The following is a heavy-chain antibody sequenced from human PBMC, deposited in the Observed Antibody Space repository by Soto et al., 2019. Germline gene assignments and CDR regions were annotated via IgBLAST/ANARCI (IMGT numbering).Heavy chain of an antibody. CDR2: IYYSGST. CDR1: GGSISSYY. Sequence: SETLSLTCTVSGGSISSYYWSWIRQPPGKGLEWIGYIYYSGSTNYNPSLKSRVTISVDTSKNQFSLKLSSVTAADTAVYYCAGSSYYYDSSGYSSFVYWGQGTLVTVSS. D-gene: IGHD3-22*01. CDR3: AGSSYYYDSSGYSSFVY. V-gene: IGHV4-59*01. J-gene: IGHJ4*02.